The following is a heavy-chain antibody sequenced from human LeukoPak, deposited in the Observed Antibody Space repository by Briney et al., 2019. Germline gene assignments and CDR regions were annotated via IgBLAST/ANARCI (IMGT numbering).Heavy chain of an antibody. J-gene: IGHJ4*02. CDR3: ARVYSRHWDEGYFDY. D-gene: IGHD1-1*01. V-gene: IGHV7-4-1*02. CDR2: INANSGKL. CDR1: GYIFSSFA. Sequence: ASVKISCKASGYIFSSFAMNWVRQAPGQGLEWMGWINANSGKLTYAQNFTGRFVFSVDPSANTAFLQINGLKVEDTAVYYCARVYSRHWDEGYFDYWGQGTLVAVSS.